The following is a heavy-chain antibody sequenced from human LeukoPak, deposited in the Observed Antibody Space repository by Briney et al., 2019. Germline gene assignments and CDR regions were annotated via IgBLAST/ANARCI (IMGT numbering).Heavy chain of an antibody. Sequence: GGSLRLSCAASGFTFSRYAMSWVRRAPGKGLEWVSAISGSGSSTDYADSVSRSTYYADSVKGRFTISRDNSKNTLFLQMNSLRAEDTALYYCARREVAARLFHFDYWGQGTLVTVSS. J-gene: IGHJ4*02. V-gene: IGHV3-23*01. CDR3: ARREVAARLFHFDY. CDR1: GFTFSRYA. D-gene: IGHD6-6*01. CDR2: ISGSGSSTDYADSVSRST.